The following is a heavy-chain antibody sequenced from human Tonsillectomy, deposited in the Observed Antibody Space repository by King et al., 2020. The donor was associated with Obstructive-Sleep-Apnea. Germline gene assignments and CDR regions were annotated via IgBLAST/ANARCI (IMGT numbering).Heavy chain of an antibody. CDR3: AHRPPLAYYFDY. J-gene: IGHJ4*02. CDR2: IYWDDDK. Sequence: ITLKESGPTLVKPTQTLTLTCTFSGFSLNTNGVGVGWIRQPPGKALEWLALIYWDDDKRYSPSLKSRLTITKDTSKNHLVLTMTNMDPVDTATYYCAHRPPLAYYFDYWGQGTLVTVSS. V-gene: IGHV2-5*02. CDR1: GFSLNTNGVG.